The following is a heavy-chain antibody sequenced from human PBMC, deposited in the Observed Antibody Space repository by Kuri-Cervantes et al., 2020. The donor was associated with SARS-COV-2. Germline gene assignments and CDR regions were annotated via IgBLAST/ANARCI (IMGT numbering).Heavy chain of an antibody. CDR2: ISSISSYI. V-gene: IGHV3-21*01. J-gene: IGHJ6*02. Sequence: GGSLRLSCAASGFTFSSYSMNWVRQAPGKGREWVSSISSISSYIYYEDSVKGRFTISRDNAKNSLYLQMNSLRAEDTAVYYCARDRITIFGRYYYGMDVWGQGTTVTVSS. CDR1: GFTFSSYS. D-gene: IGHD3-3*01. CDR3: ARDRITIFGRYYYGMDV.